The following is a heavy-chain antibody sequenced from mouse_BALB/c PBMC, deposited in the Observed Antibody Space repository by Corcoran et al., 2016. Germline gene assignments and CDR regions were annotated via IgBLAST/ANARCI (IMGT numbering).Heavy chain of an antibody. CDR1: GYTFTNYG. Sequence: QIQLVQSGPELKKPGETVKISCKASGYTFTNYGMNWVKQAPGKGLKWMGWINTYTGEPTYADDFKGRFAFSLETSASTAYLQINNLKNEDTATYFCARGPGTSFDYWGQGTTLTVSS. J-gene: IGHJ2*01. CDR2: INTYTGEP. V-gene: IGHV9-3-1*01. CDR3: ARGPGTSFDY. D-gene: IGHD4-1*01.